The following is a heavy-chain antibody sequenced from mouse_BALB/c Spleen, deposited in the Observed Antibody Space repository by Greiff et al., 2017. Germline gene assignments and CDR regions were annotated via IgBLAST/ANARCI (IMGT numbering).Heavy chain of an antibody. J-gene: IGHJ3*01. Sequence: EVKVVESGGGLVKPGGSLKLSCAASGFTFSSYAMSWVRQSPEKRLEWVAEISSGGSYTYYPDTVTGRFTISRDNAKNTLYLEMSSLRSEDTAMYYCARGGSKPFAYWGQGTLVTVSA. CDR1: GFTFSSYA. CDR2: ISSGGSYT. V-gene: IGHV5-9-4*01. CDR3: ARGGSKPFAY.